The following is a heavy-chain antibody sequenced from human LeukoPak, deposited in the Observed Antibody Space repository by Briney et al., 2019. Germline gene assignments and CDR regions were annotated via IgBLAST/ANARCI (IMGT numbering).Heavy chain of an antibody. CDR2: ISATGGST. CDR1: GFTFSTYA. J-gene: IGHJ4*02. CDR3: AKDRGSGWYVAFDY. D-gene: IGHD6-19*01. Sequence: GGSLRLSCTASGFTFSTYAMSWVRQAPEKGLEWVSTISATGGSTYYADSVKGRFTISRDNSKSTLFLQMNSLRAEDTAVYYCAKDRGSGWYVAFDYWGQGTLVTVSS. V-gene: IGHV3-23*01.